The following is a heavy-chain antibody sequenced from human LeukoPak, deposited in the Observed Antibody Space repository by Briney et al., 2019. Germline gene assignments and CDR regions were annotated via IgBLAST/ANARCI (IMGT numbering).Heavy chain of an antibody. Sequence: GGSLRRSCAASGFIFRNYAMSWVRQAPGKGLEWVSAITGSGDTTYYADSVKGRFTISRDNSKNTLYVEMNTLRAEDTAVYYCAKWGDYDILTGYFVSDFWGQGTLVTVSS. V-gene: IGHV3-23*01. CDR3: AKWGDYDILTGYFVSDF. J-gene: IGHJ4*02. D-gene: IGHD3-9*01. CDR1: GFIFRNYA. CDR2: ITGSGDTT.